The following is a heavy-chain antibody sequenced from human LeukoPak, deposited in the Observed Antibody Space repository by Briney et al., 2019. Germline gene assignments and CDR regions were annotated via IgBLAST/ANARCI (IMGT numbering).Heavy chain of an antibody. Sequence: GRSLRLSCAASGFTFSSYGMHWVRQAPGKGLEWVAVIWYDGSNKYYADSVKGRFTISRDNSKNTLYLQMNSLRAEDTAVYYCARVSTVTNYYYYYMDVWGKGTTVTVSS. V-gene: IGHV3-33*01. CDR2: IWYDGSNK. CDR1: GFTFSSYG. D-gene: IGHD4-11*01. J-gene: IGHJ6*03. CDR3: ARVSTVTNYYYYYMDV.